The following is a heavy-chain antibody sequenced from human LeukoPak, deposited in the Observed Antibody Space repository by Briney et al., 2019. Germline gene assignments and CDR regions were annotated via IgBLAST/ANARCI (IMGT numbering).Heavy chain of an antibody. CDR1: GFTFDDYA. CDR3: AKDIGGYGLGPDFDY. D-gene: IGHD3-10*01. J-gene: IGHJ4*02. V-gene: IGHV3-9*01. CDR2: ISWNSGSI. Sequence: GGSLRLSCAASGFTFDDYAMHWVRQAPGKGLEWVSGISWNSGSIGYADPVKGRFTISRDNAKNSLYLQMNSLRAEDTALYYCAKDIGGYGLGPDFDYWGQGTLVTVSS.